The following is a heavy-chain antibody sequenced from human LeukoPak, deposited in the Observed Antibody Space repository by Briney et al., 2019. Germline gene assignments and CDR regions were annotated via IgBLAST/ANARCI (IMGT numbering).Heavy chain of an antibody. J-gene: IGHJ6*03. CDR1: GGSISSYY. V-gene: IGHV4-59*01. D-gene: IGHD6-13*01. CDR2: IYYSGST. CDR3: ARVGIPYSSSWYPYYYYMDV. Sequence: SETLSLTCTVSGGSISSYYWSWIRQPPGKGLEWIGYIYYSGSTNYNPSLKSRVTISVDTSKNQFSLKLSSVTAADTAVYYCARVGIPYSSSWYPYYYYMDVWGKGTTVTVSS.